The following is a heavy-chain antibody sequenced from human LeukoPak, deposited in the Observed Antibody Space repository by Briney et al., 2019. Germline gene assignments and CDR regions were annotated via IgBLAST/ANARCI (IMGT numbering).Heavy chain of an antibody. CDR2: INFSGGAT. J-gene: IGHJ4*02. CDR3: ASRDSNGYHYQFDY. V-gene: IGHV1-46*01. D-gene: IGHD3-22*01. CDR1: GYTVTSYY. Sequence: ASVKVSCKAFGYTVTSYYIFWVRQAPGQGLEWMGIINFSGGATTSAQKFQGRVTITRDTFTRTVYMELNSLRSDDTAVYYCASRDSNGYHYQFDYWGQGTLVTVSS.